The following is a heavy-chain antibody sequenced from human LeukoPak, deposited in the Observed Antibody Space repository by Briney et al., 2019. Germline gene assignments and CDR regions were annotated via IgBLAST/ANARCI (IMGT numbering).Heavy chain of an antibody. V-gene: IGHV4-34*01. CDR3: ARGSAPRYYYYYYMDV. Sequence: SETLSLTCTVSGGSISTYYWSWIRQPPGKGLEWIGEINHSGSTNYNPSLKSRVTISVDTSKNQFSLKLSSVTAADTAVYYCARGSAPRYYYYYYMDVWGKGTTVTASS. CDR1: GGSISTYY. D-gene: IGHD6-6*01. J-gene: IGHJ6*03. CDR2: INHSGST.